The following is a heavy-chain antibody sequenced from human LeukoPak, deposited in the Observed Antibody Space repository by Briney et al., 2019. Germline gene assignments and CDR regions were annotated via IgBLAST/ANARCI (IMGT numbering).Heavy chain of an antibody. J-gene: IGHJ4*02. CDR2: ISTSSSYI. CDR3: VRDHLWSFDY. D-gene: IGHD2-8*02. Sequence: GGSLRLSCAASGFIFRSYSMNWVRQAPGKGLEWVSSISTSSSYIYDADSVKGRFTISRDNAKNSLYLQMNSLRAEDTAVYYCVRDHLWSFDYWGQGNLVTVSS. V-gene: IGHV3-21*01. CDR1: GFIFRSYS.